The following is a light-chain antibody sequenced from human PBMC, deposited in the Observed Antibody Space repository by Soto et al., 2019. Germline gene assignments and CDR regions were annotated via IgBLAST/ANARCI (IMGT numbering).Light chain of an antibody. CDR3: CSFAGSNTFV. V-gene: IGLV2-23*03. Sequence: QSVLTQPASVSGSPGQSITLSCTGTSSDVGGYNLVSWYQQHPGKAPKLMIYEGSKRPSGVSNRFSGSKSGNTASLTISGLQAEDEADYYCCSFAGSNTFVFETGTKVTVL. CDR1: SSDVGGYNL. J-gene: IGLJ1*01. CDR2: EGS.